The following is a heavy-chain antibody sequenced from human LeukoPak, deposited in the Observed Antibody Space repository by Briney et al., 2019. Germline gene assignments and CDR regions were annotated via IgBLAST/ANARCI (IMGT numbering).Heavy chain of an antibody. CDR2: ISGSGDNT. Sequence: QPGGSLRLSCAASGFTFSSHGMSWVRQAPGKGLEWVSTISGSGDNTYYADSVKGRFTTSRDNSKNTLYLQMNSLRAEDTAVYYCAKVTYGSGTYGAFDYWGQGTLVTVSS. J-gene: IGHJ4*02. CDR1: GFTFSSHG. CDR3: AKVTYGSGTYGAFDY. V-gene: IGHV3-23*01. D-gene: IGHD3-10*01.